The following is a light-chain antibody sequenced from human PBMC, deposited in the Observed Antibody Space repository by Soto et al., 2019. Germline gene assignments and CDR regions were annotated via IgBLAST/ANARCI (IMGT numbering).Light chain of an antibody. Sequence: EIGMTHSASTLSVSTGERATLSCRASQSVSSNLAWYQQKPGQAPRLIIYGASTRATGIPARFSGSGSGTEFTLTISILQSEDFAVYYCQQYNNWTLETFGQGTKVDIK. CDR3: QQYNNWTLET. CDR1: QSVSSN. V-gene: IGKV3-15*01. CDR2: GAS. J-gene: IGKJ1*01.